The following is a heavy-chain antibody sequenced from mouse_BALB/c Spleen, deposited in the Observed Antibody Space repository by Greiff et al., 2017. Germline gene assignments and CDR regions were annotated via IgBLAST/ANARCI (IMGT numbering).Heavy chain of an antibody. D-gene: IGHD1-1*01. CDR2: IDPSDSYT. CDR1: GYTFTSYW. J-gene: IGHJ2*01. Sequence: QVQLQQSGAELVKPGASVKMSCKASGYTFTSYWMHWVKQRPGQGLEWIGVIDPSDSYTSYNQKFKGKATLTVDTSSSTAYMQLSSLTSEDSAVYYCTRLLLDYWGQGTTLTVSS. CDR3: TRLLLDY. V-gene: IGHV1S127*01.